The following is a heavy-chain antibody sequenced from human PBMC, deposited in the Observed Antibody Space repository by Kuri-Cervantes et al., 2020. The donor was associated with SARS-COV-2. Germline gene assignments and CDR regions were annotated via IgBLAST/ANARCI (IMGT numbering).Heavy chain of an antibody. Sequence: GESLKISCAASGFTFSSYWMSWVRQAPGKGLEWVANIKQDGSEKYYVESVKGRFTISRDNANNSPYLQMNSLRAEDTAVYYCARVIPAAILLTGSGSNWFDPWGQGTLVTVSS. CDR3: ARVIPAAILLTGSGSNWFDP. J-gene: IGHJ5*02. CDR1: GFTFSSYW. V-gene: IGHV3-7*01. D-gene: IGHD2-2*01. CDR2: IKQDGSEK.